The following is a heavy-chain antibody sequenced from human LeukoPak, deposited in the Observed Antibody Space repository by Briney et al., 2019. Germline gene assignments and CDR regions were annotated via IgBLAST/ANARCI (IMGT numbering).Heavy chain of an antibody. V-gene: IGHV1-18*01. J-gene: IGHJ4*01. CDR2: ISAYNGNT. CDR3: ARERYQWELMHLDY. CDR1: VYTSITTV. Sequence: AALKVSCMHSVYTSITTVSSCGRDALRPPPKSIRWISAYNGNTNYAQKLQGRVTMTTDTSTSTAYMELRSMRSDDTAVYYCARERYQWELMHLDYWGHGSLVTVSS. D-gene: IGHD1-26*01.